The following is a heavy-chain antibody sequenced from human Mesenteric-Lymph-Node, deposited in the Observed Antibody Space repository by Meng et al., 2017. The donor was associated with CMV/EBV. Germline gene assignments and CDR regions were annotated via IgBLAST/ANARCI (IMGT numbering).Heavy chain of an antibody. V-gene: IGHV3-23*01. CDR2: ISGSGHNT. D-gene: IGHD2-8*01. CDR1: GFTFSSYW. Sequence: GESLKISCAASGFTFSSYWMHWVRQAPGKGLEWVSSISGSGHNTYYSDSVKGRFTISRDNSRNTMYLQMNNVRAEDTAVYYCANWREGSQVYFDYWGQGRLVTVSS. CDR3: ANWREGSQVYFDY. J-gene: IGHJ4*02.